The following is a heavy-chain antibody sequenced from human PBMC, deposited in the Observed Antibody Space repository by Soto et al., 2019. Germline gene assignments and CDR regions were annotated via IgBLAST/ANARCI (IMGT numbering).Heavy chain of an antibody. CDR3: ARRSVYGPGNYDF. V-gene: IGHV5-51*01. J-gene: IGHJ4*02. Sequence: GESRKISCKGSGYSFSNYWIGWVRQTPGKGLEWMGTIFPDDSDTRYSPSLQGQVTISADRSISTAYLQWSSLKASDTAIYYCARRSVYGPGNYDFWGLGTLVTVSS. CDR2: IFPDDSDT. D-gene: IGHD3-10*01. CDR1: GYSFSNYW.